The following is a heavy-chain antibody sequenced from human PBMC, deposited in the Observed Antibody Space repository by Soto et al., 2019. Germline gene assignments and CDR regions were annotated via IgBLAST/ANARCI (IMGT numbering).Heavy chain of an antibody. CDR2: IYWDDDK. CDR1: GFSVRSSGVA. J-gene: IGHJ4*02. V-gene: IGHV2-5*02. CDR3: AHGAISFNHGYEV. D-gene: IGHD2-2*03. Sequence: QITLKESGPTLVKPTQTLTLTCTCSGFSVRSSGVAVEWIRQPPGKALEWLALIYWDDDKRYSPSLKNRLTITRDTSKNQVVLTMTNMDPVDTGSYFCAHGAISFNHGYEVWGQVILVSVPS.